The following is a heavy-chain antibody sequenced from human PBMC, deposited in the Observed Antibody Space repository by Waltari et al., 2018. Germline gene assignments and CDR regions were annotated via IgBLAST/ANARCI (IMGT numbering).Heavy chain of an antibody. CDR3: AKDGRTYYDSTGYYYPDP. Sequence: QVQLVESGGGVVQPGRSLRLSCVASGFTFSTYAMHWVRQAPGKGLEWVTVISYDGGNNYYADSVKGRFTVSRDNSKNTLYLQLNSLRADDTAVYYCAKDGRTYYDSTGYYYPDPWGQGTQVTVSS. D-gene: IGHD3-22*01. CDR1: GFTFSTYA. J-gene: IGHJ5*02. V-gene: IGHV3-30*18. CDR2: ISYDGGNN.